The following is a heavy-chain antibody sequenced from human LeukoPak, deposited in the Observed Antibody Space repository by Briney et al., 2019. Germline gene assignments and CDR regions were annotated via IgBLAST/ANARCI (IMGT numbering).Heavy chain of an antibody. CDR2: IYYSRST. Sequence: SETLSLTCTVSGYSISSGYYWGWIRQPPGKGLEWIGYIYYSRSTSYSPSLKSRLTISVDTSKNQFSLKLSSVTAADTAVYYCARDGYNSGYFDYWGQGTLVTVSS. CDR3: ARDGYNSGYFDY. J-gene: IGHJ4*02. V-gene: IGHV4-30-4*08. D-gene: IGHD5-24*01. CDR1: GYSISSGYY.